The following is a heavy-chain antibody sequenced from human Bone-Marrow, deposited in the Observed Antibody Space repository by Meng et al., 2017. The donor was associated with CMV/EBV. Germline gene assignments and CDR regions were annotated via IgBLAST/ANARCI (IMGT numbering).Heavy chain of an antibody. CDR2: ISSSSSYL. Sequence: LSLTCAASGFTFSPYNMNWVRQAPGKGLEWVSFISSSSSYLYYADSVKGRFTISRDNSKNTLYLQMNSLRAEDTAVYCCARGRGVVPAALDYWGQGTLVTVSS. D-gene: IGHD2-2*01. V-gene: IGHV3-21*01. CDR3: ARGRGVVPAALDY. J-gene: IGHJ4*02. CDR1: GFTFSPYN.